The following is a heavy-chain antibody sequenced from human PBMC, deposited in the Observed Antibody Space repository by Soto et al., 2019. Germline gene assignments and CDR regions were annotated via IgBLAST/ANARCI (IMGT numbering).Heavy chain of an antibody. CDR3: AGGPRDGCKTGWFDP. D-gene: IGHD6-19*01. J-gene: IGHJ5*02. V-gene: IGHV4-39*01. Sequence: QLQLQESGPGLVKPSETLSLTCTVSGGSISSSSYYWGWIRQPPGQGLEWIGSIYYSGSTYYNPSLKSQVTIPVETSKNQFSLKLSSLTAADTAVYYCAGGPRDGCKTGWFDPWGQGTLVTVSS. CDR2: IYYSGST. CDR1: GGSISSSSYY.